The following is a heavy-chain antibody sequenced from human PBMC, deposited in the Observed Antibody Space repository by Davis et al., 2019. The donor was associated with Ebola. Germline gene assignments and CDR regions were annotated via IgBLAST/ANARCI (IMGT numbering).Heavy chain of an antibody. CDR3: ARALNYFDSSGYYYFDF. Sequence: AASVKVSCKTSGYTFTNYDVNWVRQAPGQGLEWMGWMNPNSGNTGYAEKFQGRVTMTKDTSMTTAYMELSSLTSEDTAVYYCARALNYFDSSGYYYFDFWGQGTLVTVSS. CDR2: MNPNSGNT. J-gene: IGHJ4*02. D-gene: IGHD3-22*01. CDR1: GYTFTNYD. V-gene: IGHV1-8*01.